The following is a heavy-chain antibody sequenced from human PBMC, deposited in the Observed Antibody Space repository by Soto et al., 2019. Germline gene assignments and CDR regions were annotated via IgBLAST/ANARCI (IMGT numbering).Heavy chain of an antibody. Sequence: ASETLSLTCTVSGGSISSSSYYWGWIRQPPGKGLEWIGSIYYSGSTYYNPSLKSRVTISVDTSKNQFSLKLSSVTAADTAVYYCATAYYYDSSGWSHALDYWGQGTLVTVSS. V-gene: IGHV4-39*01. CDR2: IYYSGST. J-gene: IGHJ4*02. CDR1: GGSISSSSYY. D-gene: IGHD3-22*01. CDR3: ATAYYYDSSGWSHALDY.